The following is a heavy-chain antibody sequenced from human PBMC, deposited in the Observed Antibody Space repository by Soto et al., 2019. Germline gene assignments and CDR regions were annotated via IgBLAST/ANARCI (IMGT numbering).Heavy chain of an antibody. D-gene: IGHD3-10*01. Sequence: QLQLQESGSGLVKPSQTLSLTCTVSGVSITSGGHPWNWIRQPPGKGLEWIGYSFHNGNTFYNPSFASPFTISVDRSKNQFSLKLTSVTAADTAMYFCARGVNFYGSGSYGSEYWFDPWGQGTLVTVSS. CDR3: ARGVNFYGSGSYGSEYWFDP. CDR1: GVSITSGGHP. V-gene: IGHV4-30-2*01. CDR2: SFHNGNT. J-gene: IGHJ5*02.